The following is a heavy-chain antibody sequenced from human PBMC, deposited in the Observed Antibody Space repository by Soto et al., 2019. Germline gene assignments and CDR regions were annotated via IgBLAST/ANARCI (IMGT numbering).Heavy chain of an antibody. CDR1: GFTFSSYA. Sequence: GGSLRLSCAASGFTFSSYAMSWVRQAPGKGLEWVSAISGSGGSTYYADSVKGRFTISRDNSKNTLYLQMNSLRAEDTAVYYCAKFLGATIGYYYYGMDVWGQGTTVTVSS. V-gene: IGHV3-23*01. D-gene: IGHD1-26*01. CDR2: ISGSGGST. J-gene: IGHJ6*02. CDR3: AKFLGATIGYYYYGMDV.